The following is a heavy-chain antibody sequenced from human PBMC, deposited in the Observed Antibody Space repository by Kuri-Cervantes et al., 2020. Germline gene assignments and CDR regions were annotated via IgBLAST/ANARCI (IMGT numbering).Heavy chain of an antibody. Sequence: GESLKISCAASGFTFSSYAMSWVRQAPGKGLEWVSAISGSGGSTYYADSVKGRFTISRDNSKNTLYLQMNSLRAEDTAVYYCARDNHDIVVVPAAMSPWGQGTLVTVSS. CDR3: ARDNHDIVVVPAAMSP. V-gene: IGHV3-23*01. CDR1: GFTFSSYA. D-gene: IGHD2-2*01. CDR2: ISGSGGST. J-gene: IGHJ5*02.